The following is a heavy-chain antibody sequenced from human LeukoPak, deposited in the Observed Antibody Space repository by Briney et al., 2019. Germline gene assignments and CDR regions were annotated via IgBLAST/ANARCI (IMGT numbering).Heavy chain of an antibody. V-gene: IGHV4-39*07. D-gene: IGHD3-9*01. CDR2: IYYSGST. CDR1: GGSISSSSYY. Sequence: SETLSLTCTVSGGSISSSSYYWGWIRQPPGKGLEWIGCIYYSGSTYYNPSLKSRVTISVDTSKNQFSLKLSSVTAADTAVYYCASGRQGAYSTAYDILTGYPLGDYWGQGTLVTVSS. CDR3: ASGRQGAYSTAYDILTGYPLGDY. J-gene: IGHJ4*02.